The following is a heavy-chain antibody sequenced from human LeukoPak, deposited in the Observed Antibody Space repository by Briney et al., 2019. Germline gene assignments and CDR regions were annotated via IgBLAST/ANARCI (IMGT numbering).Heavy chain of an antibody. CDR1: GYTFTGYY. Sequence: GASVKVSCKASGYTFTGYYMHWVRQAPGHGLEWMGWINPNSGVTNYAQKFQGRVTMTRDTSISTAYMELSRLRSDDTAVYYCARGSPGSSPTWWYFDLWGRGTLVTVSS. CDR3: ARGSPGSSPTWWYFDL. CDR2: INPNSGVT. J-gene: IGHJ2*01. V-gene: IGHV1-2*02. D-gene: IGHD6-6*01.